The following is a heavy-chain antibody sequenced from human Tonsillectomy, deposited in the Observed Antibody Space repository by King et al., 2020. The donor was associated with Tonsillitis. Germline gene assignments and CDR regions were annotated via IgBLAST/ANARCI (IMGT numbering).Heavy chain of an antibody. D-gene: IGHD4-17*01. CDR3: ASGLYGDYAEGAFDI. J-gene: IGHJ3*02. CDR2: ISYDGSNK. CDR1: GFTFSSYA. Sequence: VQLVESGGGVVQPGRSLRLSCAASGFTFSSYAMHWFRQAPGKGLEWVAVISYDGSNKYYADSVKGRFTISRDNSKNTLYLQMNSLRAEDTAVYYCASGLYGDYAEGAFDIWGQGTTVTVSS. V-gene: IGHV3-30-3*01.